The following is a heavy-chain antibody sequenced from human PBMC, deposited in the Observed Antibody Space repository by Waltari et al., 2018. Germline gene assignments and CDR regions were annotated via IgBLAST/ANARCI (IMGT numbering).Heavy chain of an antibody. Sequence: EVQLLESGGGLVQPGGSLRLSCAASGFTFSNYAMNWVRPAPGKGLKWVSAISGRGGSTYYADSVKGRFTISRDNSKNTLYLQMNSLRAEDTAVYYCAKAGRTYYYDSSGYCDLDYWGQGTLVTVSS. D-gene: IGHD3-22*01. CDR1: GFTFSNYA. J-gene: IGHJ4*02. CDR3: AKAGRTYYYDSSGYCDLDY. V-gene: IGHV3-23*01. CDR2: ISGRGGST.